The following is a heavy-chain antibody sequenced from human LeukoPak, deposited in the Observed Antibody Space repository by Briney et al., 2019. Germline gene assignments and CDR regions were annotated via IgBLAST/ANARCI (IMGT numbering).Heavy chain of an antibody. D-gene: IGHD5-18*01. V-gene: IGHV3-30-3*01. CDR1: RFTFRSSW. CDR2: ISYDGSNK. CDR3: AREGGYSYGYFHAYFDY. Sequence: GGSLRLSCAASRFTFRSSWMSWVRQAPGKGLEWVAVISYDGSNKYYADSVKGRFTISRDNSKNTLYLQMNSLRAEDTAVYYCAREGGYSYGYFHAYFDYWGQGTLVTVSS. J-gene: IGHJ4*02.